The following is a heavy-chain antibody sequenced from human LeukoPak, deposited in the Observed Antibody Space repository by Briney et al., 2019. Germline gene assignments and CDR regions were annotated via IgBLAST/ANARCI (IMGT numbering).Heavy chain of an antibody. CDR1: GFTFSDYY. CDR2: ISSSGTTI. Sequence: GGSLRLSCAASGFTFSDYYMNWIRQAPGKGLEWVSYISSSGTTIYYADSVKGRFTISRDNAKNSLYLHMNSLRAEDTAVYYCARDPTYCSSTSCYSRWFDPWGQGTLVTASS. D-gene: IGHD2-2*01. V-gene: IGHV3-11*04. CDR3: ARDPTYCSSTSCYSRWFDP. J-gene: IGHJ5*02.